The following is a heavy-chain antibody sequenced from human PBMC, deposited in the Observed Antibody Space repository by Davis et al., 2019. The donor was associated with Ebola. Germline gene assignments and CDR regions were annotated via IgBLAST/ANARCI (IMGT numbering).Heavy chain of an antibody. D-gene: IGHD4-17*01. J-gene: IGHJ4*02. Sequence: AASAKVSCKASAGTFSSYAISWVRHAPGQGLEWMGWISTYNGNTNYAQKLQGRVTMTTDTSTSTAYMELRSLRSDDTAVYYCARATVTTGYFDYWGQGTLVTVSS. CDR3: ARATVTTGYFDY. CDR2: ISTYNGNT. CDR1: AGTFSSYA. V-gene: IGHV1-18*01.